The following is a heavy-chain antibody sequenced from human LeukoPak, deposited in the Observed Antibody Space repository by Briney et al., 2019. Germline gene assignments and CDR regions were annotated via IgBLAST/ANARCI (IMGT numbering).Heavy chain of an antibody. V-gene: IGHV4-38-2*02. Sequence: SETLSLTCTDSGYSISSGYYWGWIRQPPGKGLEWIGSIYHSGSTYYNPSLKSRVTISVDTSKNQFSLKLSSVTAADTAVYYCARGARGWFDPWGQGTLVTVSS. D-gene: IGHD1-26*01. CDR1: GYSISSGYY. CDR3: ARGARGWFDP. CDR2: IYHSGST. J-gene: IGHJ5*02.